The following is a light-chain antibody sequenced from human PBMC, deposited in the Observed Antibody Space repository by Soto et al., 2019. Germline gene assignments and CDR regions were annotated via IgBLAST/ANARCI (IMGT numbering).Light chain of an antibody. Sequence: DIQMTQSPSSLSASVGDRVTITCQASQDISNYLNWYQQKPGKVPKLLIYDASNLETGVPSRFSGSGSGTDFTFTISSLQPEDIATYYCQQYDNLPMYTFGQGTKVEIK. CDR3: QQYDNLPMYT. V-gene: IGKV1-33*01. CDR2: DAS. CDR1: QDISNY. J-gene: IGKJ2*01.